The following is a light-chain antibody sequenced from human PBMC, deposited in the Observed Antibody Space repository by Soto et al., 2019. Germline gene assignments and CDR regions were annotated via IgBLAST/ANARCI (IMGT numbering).Light chain of an antibody. Sequence: EIVMTQSPATLSVSPGERVTLSCRASQSVSSNLAWYQQKPGQAPRLLIFGASTRATGIPARFSGSGSGTEFTLTISSLQSEAFAVYYCQQYNNWPPVTFGQGTQVEIK. V-gene: IGKV3-15*01. J-gene: IGKJ1*01. CDR1: QSVSSN. CDR2: GAS. CDR3: QQYNNWPPVT.